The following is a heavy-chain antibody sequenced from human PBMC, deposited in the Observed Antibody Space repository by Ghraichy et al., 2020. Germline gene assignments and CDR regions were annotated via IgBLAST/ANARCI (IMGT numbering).Heavy chain of an antibody. V-gene: IGHV3-48*01. CDR1: GFTFSSYS. J-gene: IGHJ3*02. Sequence: GGSLRLSCAASGFTFSSYSMNWVRQAPGKGLEWVSYISSSSTIYYADSVKGRFTISRDNAKNSLYLQMNSLRAEDTAVYYCARDRPVYTAFDIWGQGTMVTVSS. CDR3: ARDRPVYTAFDI. D-gene: IGHD5/OR15-5a*01. CDR2: ISSSSTI.